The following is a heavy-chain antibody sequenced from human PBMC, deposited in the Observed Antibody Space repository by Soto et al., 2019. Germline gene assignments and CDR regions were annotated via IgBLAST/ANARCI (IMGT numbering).Heavy chain of an antibody. CDR3: ARGVGSVTYYNQYNWFDP. Sequence: ASVKVSCKASGYTFTNYGISWVRQAPGQGLEWMGWINTYNGNTNHAQKLQGRVTMTTDTSTSTAYMELRSLRSDDTAVYYCARGVGSVTYYNQYNWFDPWGQGPLVTVSS. J-gene: IGHJ5*02. V-gene: IGHV1-18*01. CDR2: INTYNGNT. D-gene: IGHD3-10*01. CDR1: GYTFTNYG.